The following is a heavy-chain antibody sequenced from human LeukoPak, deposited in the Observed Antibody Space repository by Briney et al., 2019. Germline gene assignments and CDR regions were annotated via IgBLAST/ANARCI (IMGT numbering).Heavy chain of an antibody. D-gene: IGHD6-19*01. CDR1: GGSISSNY. J-gene: IGHJ4*02. V-gene: IGHV4-59*01. Sequence: KPSETLSLTCTVSGGSISSNYWSRIRQPPGDGLAWVGSIYYSGSTNYNPSLKSRVTISVDTSKNQFSLKLSSVTAADTAVYYCARDGGSGWYGDFDYWGQGTLVTVSS. CDR2: IYYSGST. CDR3: ARDGGSGWYGDFDY.